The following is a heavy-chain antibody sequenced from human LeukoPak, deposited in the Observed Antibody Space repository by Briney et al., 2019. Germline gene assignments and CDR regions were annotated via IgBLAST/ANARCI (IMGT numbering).Heavy chain of an antibody. CDR2: ISYDGNNK. CDR1: GFTFSSYG. Sequence: GGSLRLSCAASGFTFSSYGMHWVRQAPGKGLEWVAVISYDGNNKYYADSVEGRFTVSRDNSKYTVSLQMNSLSVEDTAVYYCARDLGITADGNYFDYWGQGTLVTVSS. CDR3: ARDLGITADGNYFDY. D-gene: IGHD6-13*01. J-gene: IGHJ4*02. V-gene: IGHV3-30*03.